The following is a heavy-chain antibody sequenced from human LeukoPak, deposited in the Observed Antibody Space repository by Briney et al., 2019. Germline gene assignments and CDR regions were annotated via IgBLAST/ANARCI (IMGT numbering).Heavy chain of an antibody. V-gene: IGHV3-33*01. CDR1: GFTFSSYG. CDR2: ICYAGSNK. Sequence: GGSLRLSCAASGFTFSSYGMHWVRQAPGKGLEWVAVICYAGSNKYYADSVKGRFTISRDNSKNTLYLQMNSLRAEDTAVYYCARDCTDMDGVDYWGQGAPVTVSS. CDR3: ARDCTDMDGVDY. D-gene: IGHD5-18*01. J-gene: IGHJ4*01.